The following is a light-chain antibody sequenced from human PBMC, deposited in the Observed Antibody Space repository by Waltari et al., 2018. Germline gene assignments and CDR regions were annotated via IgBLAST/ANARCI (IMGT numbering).Light chain of an antibody. Sequence: VYTPAPVTLTEPSGERTTLSCRASQSVSTNVAWYQQKPGQVPRVLIYGASPRATGIPARFSGSGSGTDFTLTISSLQSEDAAIYYCQQYNKWPPVTFGPGTKVDLK. CDR2: GAS. CDR1: QSVSTN. J-gene: IGKJ3*01. CDR3: QQYNKWPPVT. V-gene: IGKV3-15*01.